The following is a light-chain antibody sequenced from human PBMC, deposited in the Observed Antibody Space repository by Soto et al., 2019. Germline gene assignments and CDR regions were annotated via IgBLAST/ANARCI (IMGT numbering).Light chain of an antibody. CDR3: QAWDGNTEV. CDR2: QDN. J-gene: IGLJ1*01. CDR1: KLGDKY. V-gene: IGLV3-1*01. Sequence: SYELTQPPSVSVSPGQTASITCSGDKLGDKYAFWYQQKPGQSPVLVIYQDNKRPSGIPERFSGSNSGNTATLTISGTQAMDEADYYCQAWDGNTEVFGTGTKV.